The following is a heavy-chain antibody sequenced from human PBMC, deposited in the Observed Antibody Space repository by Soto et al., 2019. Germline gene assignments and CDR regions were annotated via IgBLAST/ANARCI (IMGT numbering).Heavy chain of an antibody. Sequence: PSETLSLTCTVSGGSISSGDYYWGWIRQPPGKGLEWIGYIYYSGSTYYNPSLKSRVTISVDTSKNQFSLKLSSVTAADTAVYYCARGNPIAAPPFIDYWGQGTLVTVSS. CDR3: ARGNPIAAPPFIDY. J-gene: IGHJ4*02. CDR2: IYYSGST. D-gene: IGHD6-6*01. V-gene: IGHV4-30-4*01. CDR1: GGSISSGDYY.